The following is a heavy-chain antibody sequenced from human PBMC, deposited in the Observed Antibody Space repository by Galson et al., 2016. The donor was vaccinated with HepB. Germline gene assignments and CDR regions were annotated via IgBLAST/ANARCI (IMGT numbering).Heavy chain of an antibody. V-gene: IGHV3-30*14. Sequence: SLRLSCAASGFTFGNFVMHWVRQALGKGLEWVALISYDGTDKYYADSVKGRFTISRDNSKNTLYLQMNSLRAEDTDVYYCARDYGGWDKYYYAMDVWGQGTTVTVSS. J-gene: IGHJ6*02. D-gene: IGHD6-19*01. CDR2: ISYDGTDK. CDR1: GFTFGNFV. CDR3: ARDYGGWDKYYYAMDV.